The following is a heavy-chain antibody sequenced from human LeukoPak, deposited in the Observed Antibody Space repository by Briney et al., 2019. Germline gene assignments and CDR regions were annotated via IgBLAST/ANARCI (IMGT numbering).Heavy chain of an antibody. Sequence: SETLSLTCAVYGGSFSGYYWSWIRQPPGKGLEWIGEINHSGSTNYNPSLKSRVTISVDTSRNQFSLKLSSVTAADTAVYYCARGAPGDIAAAGADYYYGMDVWGQGTTVTVSS. V-gene: IGHV4-34*01. CDR2: INHSGST. J-gene: IGHJ6*02. CDR1: GGSFSGYY. D-gene: IGHD6-13*01. CDR3: ARGAPGDIAAAGADYYYGMDV.